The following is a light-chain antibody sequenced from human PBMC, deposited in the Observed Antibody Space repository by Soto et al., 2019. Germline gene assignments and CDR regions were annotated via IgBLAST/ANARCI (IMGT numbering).Light chain of an antibody. CDR1: SSDVGAYNL. Sequence: QSVLTQPASVSGSTGQSITISCTGTSSDVGAYNLVSWYQHHPDKAPKLMISEVSNRPSGVSDRFSGSKSGKTASLTISGLQAEDEADYFRASLTATNLGFGAGTKVT. CDR2: EVS. V-gene: IGLV2-14*01. J-gene: IGLJ1*01. CDR3: ASLTATNLG.